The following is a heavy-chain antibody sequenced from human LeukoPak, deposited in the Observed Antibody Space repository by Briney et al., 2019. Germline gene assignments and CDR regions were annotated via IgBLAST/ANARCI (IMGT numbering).Heavy chain of an antibody. CDR2: IHPSGST. CDR3: ARGPPPDFDY. V-gene: IGHV4-4*07. Sequence: NTSETLSLTCTVSGDSISSYYWSWIRQPAGKGLEWIGRIHPSGSTNYNPSLKSRVTLSVDTSKNQFSLKLNSVTAADTAAYYCARGPPPDFDYWGRGTLVTVSS. J-gene: IGHJ4*02. CDR1: GDSISSYY.